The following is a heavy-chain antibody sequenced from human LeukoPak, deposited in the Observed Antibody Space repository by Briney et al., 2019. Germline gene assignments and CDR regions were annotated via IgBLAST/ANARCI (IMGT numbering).Heavy chain of an antibody. D-gene: IGHD1-26*01. CDR1: GFTVSRNY. J-gene: IGHJ4*02. V-gene: IGHV3-53*01. CDR2: IYSGGST. Sequence: PGGSLRLSCAASGFTVSRNYMSWVRQAPGKGLEWVSLIYSGGSTYYADSVKGRFTISRDNSKNTLYLQMNSLRAEDTAVYYCARERDSGGYYVDYWGQGTLVTVSS. CDR3: ARERDSGGYYVDY.